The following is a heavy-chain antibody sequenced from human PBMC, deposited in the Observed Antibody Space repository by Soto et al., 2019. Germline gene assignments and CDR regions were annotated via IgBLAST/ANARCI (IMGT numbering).Heavy chain of an antibody. V-gene: IGHV4-59*01. CDR3: ERVTLGGAFDI. J-gene: IGHJ3*02. CDR2: IYYTGST. Sequence: PSETLSLTCTVSGGSISNYYWSWIRQPPGKGLEWIGHIYYTGSTNYNPSLKTRVTISVDTSKNQFSLKVSSVTAADTAVYYCERVTLGGAFDIWGQGTMVTVSS. D-gene: IGHD3-16*01. CDR1: GGSISNYY.